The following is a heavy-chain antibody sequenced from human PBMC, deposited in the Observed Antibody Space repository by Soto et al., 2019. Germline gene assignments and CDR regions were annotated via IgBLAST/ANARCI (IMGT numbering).Heavy chain of an antibody. CDR3: TRAPYYDILTGYYHLYYYGMDV. D-gene: IGHD3-9*01. CDR2: IRSKAYGGTT. V-gene: IGHV3-49*03. Sequence: GGSLRLSCTASGFTFGDYAMSWFRQAPGKGLEWVGFIRSKAYGGTTEYAASVKGRFTISRDDSKSIAYLQMNSLKTEDTAVYYCTRAPYYDILTGYYHLYYYGMDVWGQGTTVTVSS. J-gene: IGHJ6*02. CDR1: GFTFGDYA.